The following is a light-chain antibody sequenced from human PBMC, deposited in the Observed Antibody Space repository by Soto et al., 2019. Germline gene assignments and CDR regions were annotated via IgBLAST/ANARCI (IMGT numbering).Light chain of an antibody. J-gene: IGLJ3*02. CDR2: YDD. Sequence: QSVLTQPPSVSEAPRQRVTISCSGSSSNIGNNAVNWYQYLPGKAPKLLIYYDDLLPSGVSDRFSGPKSGTSASLAISGLQSEDEADYYCAAWDDSLNGWVFGGGTKLTVL. CDR1: SSNIGNNA. V-gene: IGLV1-36*01. CDR3: AAWDDSLNGWV.